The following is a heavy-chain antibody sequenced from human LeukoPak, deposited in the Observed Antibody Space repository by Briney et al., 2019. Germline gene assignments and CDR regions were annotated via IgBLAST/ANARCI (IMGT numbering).Heavy chain of an antibody. CDR2: IYYSGST. D-gene: IGHD5-18*01. Sequence: TSETLYLTCTVSGGSISSYYWSWIRQPPGKGLEWIGYIYYSGSTNYNPSLKSRVTISVDTSKNQFSLKLSSVTAADTAVYYCARWAMARFDYWGQGTLVTVSS. CDR1: GGSISSYY. J-gene: IGHJ4*02. CDR3: ARWAMARFDY. V-gene: IGHV4-59*01.